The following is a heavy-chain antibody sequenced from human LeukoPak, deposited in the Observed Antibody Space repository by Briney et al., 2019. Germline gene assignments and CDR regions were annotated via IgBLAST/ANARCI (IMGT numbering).Heavy chain of an antibody. CDR2: IYSGGST. CDR1: GFTVSSNY. Sequence: GGSLRLSCAASGFTVSSNYMSWVRQAPGKGLEWVSVIYSGGSTYYADSVKGRFTISRDNSKNTLYLQMNSLRAEDTAVYYCARVPGGPDYGVLFDYWGQGTLVTVSS. CDR3: ARVPGGPDYGVLFDY. V-gene: IGHV3-53*01. D-gene: IGHD4-17*01. J-gene: IGHJ4*02.